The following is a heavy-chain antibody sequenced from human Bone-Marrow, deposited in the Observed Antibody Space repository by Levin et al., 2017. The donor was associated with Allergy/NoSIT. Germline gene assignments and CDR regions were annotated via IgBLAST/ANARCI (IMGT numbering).Heavy chain of an antibody. J-gene: IGHJ6*02. V-gene: IGHV3-33*01. D-gene: IGHD4-11*01. CDR1: GFTFSSYG. CDR2: IWYDGSNK. CDR3: ARGNSNYHPPVSYYYGMDV. Sequence: GESLKISCAASGFTFSSYGMHWVRQAPGKGLEWVAVIWYDGSNKYYADSVKGRFTISRDNSKNTLYLQMNSLRAEDTAVYYCARGNSNYHPPVSYYYGMDVWGQGTTVTVSS.